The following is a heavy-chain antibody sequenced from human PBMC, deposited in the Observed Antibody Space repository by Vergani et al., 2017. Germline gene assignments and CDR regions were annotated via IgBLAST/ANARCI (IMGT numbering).Heavy chain of an antibody. CDR2: IYYSGST. Sequence: QLQLQESGPGLVKPSATLSLTCSVSGASIRSSNYYWGWIRQPPGKWLEWIANIYYSGSTYYNPSLKSRVTISVDTSKNQFSLKLSSVTAADTAVYFCARHSTVEWLVKLGWIDPGGQGILVTVSS. D-gene: IGHD6-19*01. J-gene: IGHJ5*02. V-gene: IGHV4-39*01. CDR1: GASIRSSNYY. CDR3: ARHSTVEWLVKLGWIDP.